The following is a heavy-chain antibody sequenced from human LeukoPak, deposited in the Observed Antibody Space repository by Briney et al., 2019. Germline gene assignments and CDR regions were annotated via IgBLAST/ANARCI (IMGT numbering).Heavy chain of an antibody. CDR3: ARESIVVVPAAISGSVDV. J-gene: IGHJ6*04. CDR2: ISGSGGST. V-gene: IGHV3-23*01. D-gene: IGHD2-2*01. CDR1: GFTFVSYG. Sequence: GGSLRLSCAASGFTFVSYGMSWVRQAPGKGLEWVSGISGSGGSTYYADSVKGRFTISRDNAKNSLYLQMNSLRAEDTAVYYCARESIVVVPAAISGSVDVWGKGTTVTVSS.